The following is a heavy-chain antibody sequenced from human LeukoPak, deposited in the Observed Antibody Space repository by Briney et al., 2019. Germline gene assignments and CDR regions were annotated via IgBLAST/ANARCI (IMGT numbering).Heavy chain of an antibody. CDR1: GYTFTSYY. V-gene: IGHV1-46*01. CDR3: ARTDIVATTGGEDDAFDI. CDR2: INPSGGST. D-gene: IGHD5-12*01. Sequence: AASVKVSCKASGYTFTSYYMHWVRQAPGQGLEWMGIINPSGGSTSYAQKFQGRVTMTRDTSTSTVYMELSSLRSEDTAVYYCARTDIVATTGGEDDAFDIWGQGTMVTVSS. J-gene: IGHJ3*02.